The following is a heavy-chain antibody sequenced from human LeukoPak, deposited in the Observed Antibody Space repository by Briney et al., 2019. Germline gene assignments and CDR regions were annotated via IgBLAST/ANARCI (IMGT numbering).Heavy chain of an antibody. J-gene: IGHJ4*02. Sequence: GGSLRLSCAAFGFTFSSYEMNWVRQAPGKGLEWVSYISSSGSTIYYADSVKGRFTISRDNAKNSLYLQMNSLRAEDTAVYYCASWEMATTTGFDYWGQGTLVTVSS. CDR3: ASWEMATTTGFDY. CDR2: ISSSGSTI. CDR1: GFTFSSYE. D-gene: IGHD5-24*01. V-gene: IGHV3-48*03.